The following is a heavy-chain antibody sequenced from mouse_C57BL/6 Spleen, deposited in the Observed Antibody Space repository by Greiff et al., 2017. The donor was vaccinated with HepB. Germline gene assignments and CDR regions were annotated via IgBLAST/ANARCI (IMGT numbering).Heavy chain of an antibody. CDR2: IHPNSGST. Sequence: QVQLKQSGAELVKPGASVKLSCKASGYTFTSYWMHWVKQRPGQGLEWIGMIHPNSGSTNYNEKFKSKATLTVDKSSSTAYMQLSSLTSEDSAVYYCASNFAYWGQGTLVTVSA. CDR1: GYTFTSYW. CDR3: ASNFAY. V-gene: IGHV1-64*01. J-gene: IGHJ3*01.